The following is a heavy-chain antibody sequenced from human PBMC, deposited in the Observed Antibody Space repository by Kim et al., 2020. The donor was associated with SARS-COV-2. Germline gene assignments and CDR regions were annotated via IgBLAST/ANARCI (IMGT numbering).Heavy chain of an antibody. J-gene: IGHJ6*02. CDR1: GYTFTSYA. D-gene: IGHD3-10*01. CDR3: ARSMDLLLWFGELLWTPYYYSGIYV. V-gene: IGHV7-4-1*02. CDR2: INTNTGNP. Sequence: ASVKVSCKASGYTFTSYAMNWVRQAPGQGLEWMGWINTNTGNPTYAQGFTGRFVFSLDTSVSTAYLQISSLKTEDTAVYYCARSMDLLLWFGELLWTPYYYSGIYVCGQGTTVTVSS.